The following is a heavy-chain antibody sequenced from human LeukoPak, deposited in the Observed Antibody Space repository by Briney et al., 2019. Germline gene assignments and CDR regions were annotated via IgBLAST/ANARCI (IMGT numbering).Heavy chain of an antibody. CDR1: GFPFSGYH. CDR2: IYFTGDII. CDR3: AKDSTLDF. Sequence: GGSLRLSCAASGFPFSGYHMSWIRQAPGKGLEWISYIYFTGDIIYYADSVKGRFTISRDNSKNTLYLQMNSLRAEDTAVYYCAKDSTLDFWGQGTLVTVSS. J-gene: IGHJ4*02. V-gene: IGHV3-11*04.